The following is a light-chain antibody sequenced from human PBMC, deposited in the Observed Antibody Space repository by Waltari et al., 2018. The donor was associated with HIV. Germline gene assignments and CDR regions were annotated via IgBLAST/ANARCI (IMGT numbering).Light chain of an antibody. CDR3: SSYVGSNRV. CDR2: EVN. J-gene: IGLJ3*02. Sequence: QSALTQPPSASGSPGQSVTISCTGISSDVGDYNYVSWYQQHPGKAPQPMIYEVNERPSGVPDRFSGSKSGNTASLTVSGLQAEDEADYYCSSYVGSNRVFGGGTKLTVL. V-gene: IGLV2-8*01. CDR1: SSDVGDYNY.